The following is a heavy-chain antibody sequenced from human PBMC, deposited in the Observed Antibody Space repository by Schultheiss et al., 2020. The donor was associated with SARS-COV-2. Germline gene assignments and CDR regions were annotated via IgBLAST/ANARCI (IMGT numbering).Heavy chain of an antibody. CDR3: ARDEYSSSWYGFYFQH. CDR1: GYTFTSYG. CDR2: IIPILGIA. D-gene: IGHD6-13*01. Sequence: SVKVSCKASGYTFTSYGISWVRQAPGQGLEWMGRIIPILGIANYAQKFQGRVTITADISTSTAYMELSSLRSEDTAIYYCARDEYSSSWYGFYFQHWGQGTLVTVSS. V-gene: IGHV1-69*04. J-gene: IGHJ1*01.